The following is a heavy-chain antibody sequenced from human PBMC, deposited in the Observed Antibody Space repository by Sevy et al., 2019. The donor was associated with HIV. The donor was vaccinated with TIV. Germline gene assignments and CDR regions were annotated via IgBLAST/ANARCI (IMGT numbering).Heavy chain of an antibody. CDR3: ARAAYYCSTTSCYIDY. V-gene: IGHV3-21*01. CDR2: ISSSSSYI. D-gene: IGHD2-2*02. CDR1: GFTFSTYT. Sequence: GGSLRLSCAASGFTFSTYTMNWVRQAPGKGLEWVSSISSSSSYISYAESGKGRFTISRDNAKNSLYLQMNSLRVEDTAVYYCARAAYYCSTTSCYIDYWGQGTLVTVSS. J-gene: IGHJ4*02.